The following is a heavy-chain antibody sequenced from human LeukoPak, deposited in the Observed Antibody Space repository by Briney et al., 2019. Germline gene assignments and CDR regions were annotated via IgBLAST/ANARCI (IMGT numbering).Heavy chain of an antibody. V-gene: IGHV4-61*01. J-gene: IGHJ4*02. CDR2: IYYSGST. CDR1: GGSVSSGSYY. D-gene: IGHD6-19*01. Sequence: SETLSLTCTVSGGSVSSGSYYWSWIRQPPGKGLESIGYIYYSGSTNYNPSLKSRVTISVDTSKNQFSLKLSSVTAADTAVYYCARSGYSSGWYNYWGQGTLVTVSS. CDR3: ARSGYSSGWYNY.